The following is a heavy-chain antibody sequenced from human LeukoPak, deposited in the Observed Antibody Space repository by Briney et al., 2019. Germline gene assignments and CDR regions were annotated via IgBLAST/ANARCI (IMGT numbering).Heavy chain of an antibody. Sequence: SETLSLTCTVSGGSISSHYWSWIRQPPGKGLERIGYIYYSGSTNYNPSLKSRVTISVDTSKNQFSLKLSSVTAADTAVYYCAREGSYSGSGSPPLDSWGQGTLVTVSS. J-gene: IGHJ4*02. CDR1: GGSISSHY. V-gene: IGHV4-59*11. CDR2: IYYSGST. D-gene: IGHD3-10*01. CDR3: AREGSYSGSGSPPLDS.